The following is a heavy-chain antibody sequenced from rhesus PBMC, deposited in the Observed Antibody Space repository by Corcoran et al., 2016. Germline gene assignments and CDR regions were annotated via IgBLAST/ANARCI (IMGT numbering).Heavy chain of an antibody. V-gene: IGHV3-54*02. J-gene: IGHJ4*01. CDR2: ISQAGSKH. CDR3: ARADSSSLDY. D-gene: IGHD6-43*01. CDR1: GFAFSSVG. Sequence: EVQLVESGGGLVQPGGSLRFCCAASGFAFSSVGMHWVGQAPGKGLGWGAVISQAGSKHTYSCTVKDRFTISRDNSKNMLYLQMNNVKLEDTAVYYCARADSSSLDYWGQGVLVTVSS.